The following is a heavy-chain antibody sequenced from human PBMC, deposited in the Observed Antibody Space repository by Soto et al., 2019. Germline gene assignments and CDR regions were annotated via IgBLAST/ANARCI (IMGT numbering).Heavy chain of an antibody. V-gene: IGHV4-30-2*01. CDR3: ARVPSP. CDR2: IYHSGST. CDR1: GGSISSGGYS. J-gene: IGHJ5*02. Sequence: QLQLQESGSGLVKPSQTLSLTCAVSGGSISSGGYSWSWIRQPPGKGLEWIGYIYHSGSTYYNPSPTPRVTISVAWSKNPFSLKLSSVTAAYTPVYYCARVPSPWRQATLVTLSS.